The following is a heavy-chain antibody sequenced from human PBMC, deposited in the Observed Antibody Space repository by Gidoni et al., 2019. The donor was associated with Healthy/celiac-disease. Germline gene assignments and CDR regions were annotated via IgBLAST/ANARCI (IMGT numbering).Heavy chain of an antibody. Sequence: QVQLVESGGGLVKPGGSLRLSCAASGFTFSDYYMSWIRQAPGKGLEWVSYISSSGSTIYYADSVRGRFTISRDNAKNSLYLQMNSLRAEDTAVYYCARDFNLGQLKVLGAFDIWGQGTMVTVSS. V-gene: IGHV3-11*01. CDR3: ARDFNLGQLKVLGAFDI. CDR1: GFTFSDYY. J-gene: IGHJ3*02. D-gene: IGHD6-13*01. CDR2: ISSSGSTI.